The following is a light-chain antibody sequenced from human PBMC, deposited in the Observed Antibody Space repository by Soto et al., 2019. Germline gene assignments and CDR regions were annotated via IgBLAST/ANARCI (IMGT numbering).Light chain of an antibody. CDR3: SSYTSSSPLV. V-gene: IGLV2-14*01. CDR2: DVS. CDR1: SSDVGGYNY. J-gene: IGLJ1*01. Sequence: QSALTQPASVSGSPGQSITISCTGTSSDVGGYNYVSWYQQHPGKAPKLMIYDVSNRPSGVSNRFSGSKSGNTASLTISGLQAEDEADYYCSSYTSSSPLVFGTGTK.